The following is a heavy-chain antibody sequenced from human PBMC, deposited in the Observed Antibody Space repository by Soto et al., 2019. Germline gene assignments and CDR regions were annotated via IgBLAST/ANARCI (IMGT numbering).Heavy chain of an antibody. CDR2: INPSGDIR. CDR3: ARDNSQNYGTPTASSWFHP. D-gene: IGHD1-7*01. J-gene: IGHJ5*02. CDR1: GFSFSDYF. V-gene: IGHV1-46*01. Sequence: QAQLVQSGAEVKKPGASVKISCKASGFSFSDYFMHWVRQAPGQGLEWMGIINPSGDIRNYAQKFQGRVTITRDTSTSTVHMDLSSLRYEDTAVYYCARDNSQNYGTPTASSWFHPWGQGTPVTVSS.